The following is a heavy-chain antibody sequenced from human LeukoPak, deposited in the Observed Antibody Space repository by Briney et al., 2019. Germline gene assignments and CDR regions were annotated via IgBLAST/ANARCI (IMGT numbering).Heavy chain of an antibody. D-gene: IGHD3-9*01. CDR1: GGSISSYY. V-gene: IGHV4-4*07. CDR3: ARDLSRYDILTGYYKPGSFDY. J-gene: IGHJ4*02. Sequence: AGTLSLTCTASGGSISSYYWSWIRQPAGKGLEWIGRIYSNGGTNYNPSLKSRVTMSVDTSKNQFSLQLSSVTAADTAVYYCARDLSRYDILTGYYKPGSFDYWGQGTLVTVS. CDR2: IYSNGGT.